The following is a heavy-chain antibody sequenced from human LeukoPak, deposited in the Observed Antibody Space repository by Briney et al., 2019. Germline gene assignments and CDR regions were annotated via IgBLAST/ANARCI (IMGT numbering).Heavy chain of an antibody. V-gene: IGHV3-30*02. CDR2: IWYDGSNK. CDR1: GFTFSNYG. CDR3: AKWSKQLGIDY. D-gene: IGHD6-13*01. J-gene: IGHJ4*02. Sequence: GGSLRLSCAASGFTFSNYGMHWVRQAPGKGLEWVAVIWYDGSNKYYADSVKGRFTISRDNSKNTLYLQMNSLRAEDTAVYYCAKWSKQLGIDYWGQGTLVTVSS.